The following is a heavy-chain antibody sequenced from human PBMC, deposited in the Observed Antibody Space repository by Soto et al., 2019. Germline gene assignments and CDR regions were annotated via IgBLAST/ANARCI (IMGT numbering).Heavy chain of an antibody. D-gene: IGHD2-15*01. CDR2: ISYDGGNK. CDR1: GLTFRNYA. V-gene: IGHV3-30-3*01. Sequence: QVQLVESGGGVVQPGRSLRLSCAASGLTFRNYAMHWVRQAPDKGLECVAVISYDGGNKFYRDYVKGRFTISRDNSKNTLYLQINSLRYEDTAVYYCARGDREDIAVVIGVRPGEYGVDVWGQGTTVTVSS. CDR3: ARGDREDIAVVIGVRPGEYGVDV. J-gene: IGHJ6*02.